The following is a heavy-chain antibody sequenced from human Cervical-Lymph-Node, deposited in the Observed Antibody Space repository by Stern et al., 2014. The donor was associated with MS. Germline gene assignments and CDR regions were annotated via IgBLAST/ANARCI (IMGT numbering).Heavy chain of an antibody. Sequence: EVQLVESGGGLVQPGGSLRLSCAASGFTLSRYWMHWVRQAPGKGLVWLSRMNSDGTTTNYADSVKGRFTISRDNAKNMVYLQVNSLRVDDTAVYYCARDVQGDGNYNLDHWGRGTLVTVSS. CDR3: ARDVQGDGNYNLDH. CDR1: GFTLSRYW. D-gene: IGHD1-1*01. V-gene: IGHV3-74*01. CDR2: MNSDGTTT. J-gene: IGHJ4*02.